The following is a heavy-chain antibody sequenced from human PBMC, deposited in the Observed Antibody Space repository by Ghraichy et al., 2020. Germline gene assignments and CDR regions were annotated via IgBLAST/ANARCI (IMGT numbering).Heavy chain of an antibody. CDR3: VKGRADDSSGYYYVHAFDI. V-gene: IGHV3-64D*06. J-gene: IGHJ3*02. Sequence: GGSLRLSCSASGFTFSSYAMHWVRQAPGKGLEYVSAISSNGGSTYYADSVKGRFTISRDNSKNTLYLQMSSLRAEDTAVYYCVKGRADDSSGYYYVHAFDIWGQGTMVTISS. D-gene: IGHD3-22*01. CDR1: GFTFSSYA. CDR2: ISSNGGST.